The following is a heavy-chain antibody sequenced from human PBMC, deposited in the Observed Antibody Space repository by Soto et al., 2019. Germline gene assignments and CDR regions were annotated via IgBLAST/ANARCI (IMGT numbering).Heavy chain of an antibody. CDR3: ARGARSLEWQWSGHWLDP. CDR1: GYTFTSYA. V-gene: IGHV1-3*01. Sequence: ASVKVSCKASGYTFTSYAMPWVRQAPGQRLEWMGWINAGNGNTKYTQKFQGRVTITRDTSASTAYMELSSLRSEDTAVYYCARGARSLEWQWSGHWLDPWGQGTLVTVSS. CDR2: INAGNGNT. D-gene: IGHD3-3*01. J-gene: IGHJ5*02.